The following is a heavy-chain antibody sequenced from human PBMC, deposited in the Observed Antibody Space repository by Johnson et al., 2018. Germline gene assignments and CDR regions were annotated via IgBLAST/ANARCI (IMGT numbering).Heavy chain of an antibody. CDR1: GFSFSSYW. V-gene: IGHV3-74*01. CDR3: ATDDGYGLSWYDYYMDV. D-gene: IGHD5-18*01. CDR2: ITSDGSGT. J-gene: IGHJ6*03. Sequence: VQLQESGGGLVQPGGSLRLSCAASGFSFSSYWLHWLRQAPGKGLVWVSRITSDGSGTSYSDSVTGRFPSSRDNAKHTVYLQMNSLRAEDTAVYYCATDDGYGLSWYDYYMDVWGKGTTVTVSS.